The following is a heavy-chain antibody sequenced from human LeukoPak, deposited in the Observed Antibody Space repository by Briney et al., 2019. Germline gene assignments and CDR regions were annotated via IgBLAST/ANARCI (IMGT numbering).Heavy chain of an antibody. Sequence: ASVKVSCKASGYTFTSYYMHWVRQAPGQGLEWMGGIIPIFGTANYAQKFQGRVTITTDESTSTAYMELSSLRSEDTAVYYCARSRSIVGATPFDYWGQGTLVTVSS. J-gene: IGHJ4*02. CDR3: ARSRSIVGATPFDY. V-gene: IGHV1-69*05. CDR1: GYTFTSYY. D-gene: IGHD1-26*01. CDR2: IIPIFGTA.